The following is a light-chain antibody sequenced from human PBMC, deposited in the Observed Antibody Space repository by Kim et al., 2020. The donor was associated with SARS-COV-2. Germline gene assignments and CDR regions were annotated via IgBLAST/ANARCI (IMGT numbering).Light chain of an antibody. Sequence: QSVTLPCTATSSDVGAYNYVSWYQQHPDKAPKLMIYDITNRPSGVSNRFSGSKSGNTASLTISGLQAEDEADYYCSSYTTSSTLVAFGGGTQLTVL. CDR1: SSDVGAYNY. CDR2: DIT. J-gene: IGLJ2*01. V-gene: IGLV2-14*03. CDR3: SSYTTSSTLVA.